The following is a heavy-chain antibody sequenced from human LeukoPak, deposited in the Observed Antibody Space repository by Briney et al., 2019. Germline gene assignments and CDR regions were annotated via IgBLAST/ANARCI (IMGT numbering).Heavy chain of an antibody. V-gene: IGHV4-39*01. D-gene: IGHD2-2*01. Sequence: SETLSLTCTVSGGSISSSSYYWGWIRQPPGKGLEWIGSIYYSGSTYYNPSLKSRVTISVDTSKNQFSLKLSSVTAADTAVYYCARLTFRVVVPAPSLAASRPDYWGQGTLVTVSS. CDR3: ARLTFRVVVPAPSLAASRPDY. CDR2: IYYSGST. CDR1: GGSISSSSYY. J-gene: IGHJ4*02.